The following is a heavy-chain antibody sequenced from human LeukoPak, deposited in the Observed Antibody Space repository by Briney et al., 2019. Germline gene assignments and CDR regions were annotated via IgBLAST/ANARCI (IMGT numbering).Heavy chain of an antibody. CDR2: IDPSESYT. J-gene: IGHJ4*02. D-gene: IGHD3-9*01. V-gene: IGHV5-10-1*01. CDR1: GYRFTSYW. Sequence: GESLRISCKSSGYRFTSYWIGWVRQIPGRGRGWMVGIDPSESYTNYSPSIQGHVTTSAHKSISTAYRQWSSPKASDTAMYYCATRDTDFDYWGQGTLVTVSS. CDR3: ATRDTDFDY.